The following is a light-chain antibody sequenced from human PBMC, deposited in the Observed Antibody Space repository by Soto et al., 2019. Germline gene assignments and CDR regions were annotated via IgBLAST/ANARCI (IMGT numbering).Light chain of an antibody. CDR3: QQSYSTPLG. V-gene: IGKV1-39*01. J-gene: IGKJ3*01. CDR2: AAS. CDR1: QSISSY. Sequence: DIQMTQSPSSLSASVGDRVTITCRASQSISSYLNWYQQKPGKAPKLLIYAASSLQSGVPSRFCGSGSGTDFTLTISSLQPEDFATYYCQQSYSTPLGFGPGTKVDIK.